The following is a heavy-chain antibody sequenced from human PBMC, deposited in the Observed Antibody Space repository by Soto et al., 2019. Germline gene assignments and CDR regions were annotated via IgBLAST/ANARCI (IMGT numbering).Heavy chain of an antibody. CDR1: GFTFSSYA. CDR2: ISYDGNNK. V-gene: IGHV3-30-3*01. CDR3: SRSQRSTVSTPLAVH. J-gene: IGHJ4*02. Sequence: GGSLRLSCAASGFTFSSYAMHWDRQAPGKGLEWVTVISYDGNNKYYADSVEGRFTISRGNSKNTLYLQMHTLRTKNTGVYYCSRSQRSTVSTPLAVHLGQETLVTVS. D-gene: IGHD4-17*01.